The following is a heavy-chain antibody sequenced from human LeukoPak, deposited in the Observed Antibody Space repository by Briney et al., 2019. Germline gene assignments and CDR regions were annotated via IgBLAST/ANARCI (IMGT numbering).Heavy chain of an antibody. D-gene: IGHD5-24*01. V-gene: IGHV3-48*04. J-gene: IGHJ4*02. CDR3: ASRDGYNSPPFDY. CDR1: GFTLSTYT. CDR2: ISSGSSTI. Sequence: PGGSLRLSCAASGFTLSTYTMNWVRQAPGKGLEWVSYISSGSSTIYYADSVKGRFTISRDNAKNSLYLQMNSLRAEDTAVYYCASRDGYNSPPFDYWGQGTLVTVSS.